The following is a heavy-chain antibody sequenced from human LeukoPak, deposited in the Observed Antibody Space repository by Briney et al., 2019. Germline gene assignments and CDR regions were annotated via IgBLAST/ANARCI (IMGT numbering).Heavy chain of an antibody. V-gene: IGHV3-49*04. CDR2: ISSTAYGGTA. D-gene: IGHD4-17*01. CDR1: GFTFRSYA. Sequence: PGGSLRLSCTASGFTFRSYALTWVRQAPGMGPEWVGFISSTAYGGTAEYAASVRGRFTISRDDSKSIAFLQMNSLKTEDTAMYYCSRGAVPPGYWGQGTLVTVSS. J-gene: IGHJ4*02. CDR3: SRGAVPPGY.